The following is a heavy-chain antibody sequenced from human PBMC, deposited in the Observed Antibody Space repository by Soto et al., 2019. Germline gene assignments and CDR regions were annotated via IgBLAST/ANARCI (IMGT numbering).Heavy chain of an antibody. Sequence: SETLSLTCTVSGGSISSGGYYWSWIRQHPGKGLEWIGYIYYSGSTYYNPSLKSRVTISVDTSKNQFSLKLSSVTAADTAVYYCARSPGGYFYFDYWGQGTLVTVSS. D-gene: IGHD3-16*01. CDR1: GGSISSGGYY. CDR3: ARSPGGYFYFDY. CDR2: IYYSGST. V-gene: IGHV4-31*03. J-gene: IGHJ4*02.